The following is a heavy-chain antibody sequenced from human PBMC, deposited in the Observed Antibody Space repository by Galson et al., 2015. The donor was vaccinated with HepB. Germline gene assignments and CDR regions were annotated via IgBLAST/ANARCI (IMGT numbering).Heavy chain of an antibody. D-gene: IGHD4-17*01. CDR1: GFTFSIYS. V-gene: IGHV3-48*02. Sequence: SLRLSCPASGFTFSIYSMHWVRQAPGKGLEWVSYISSSSTIYYADSVKGRFTISRDNAKNSLYLQMNSLSDEDTAVYYCAKNSGDLDAFDIWGQGTMVTVSS. CDR2: ISSSSTI. CDR3: AKNSGDLDAFDI. J-gene: IGHJ3*02.